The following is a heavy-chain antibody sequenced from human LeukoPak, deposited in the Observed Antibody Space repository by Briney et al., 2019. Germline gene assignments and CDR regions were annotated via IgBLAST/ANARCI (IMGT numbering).Heavy chain of an antibody. CDR2: IYYSGST. D-gene: IGHD2-21*02. J-gene: IGHJ6*02. CDR3: ASVPVVTAPWYYYYGMDV. CDR1: GGSISSGDYY. V-gene: IGHV4-30-4*01. Sequence: SSQTLSLTYTVSGGSISSGDYYWSWIRQPPGKGLEWIGYIYYSGSTYYNPSLKSRVTISVDTSKIQFSLKLSSVTAADTAVYYCASVPVVTAPWYYYYGMDVWGQGTTVTVSS.